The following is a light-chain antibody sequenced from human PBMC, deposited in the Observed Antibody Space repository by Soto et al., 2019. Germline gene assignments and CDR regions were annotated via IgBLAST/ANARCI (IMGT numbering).Light chain of an antibody. V-gene: IGKV3-20*01. Sequence: EIVLTQSPGTLSLSPWERATLSCRASQSLNARYLAWYQVKPGQAPRLLFYGASSRATGIPDRFIGSGSGTYLNITINGLEPEDFVVYYCQQFHSSRTFGQGTKV. CDR3: QQFHSSRT. CDR1: QSLNARY. J-gene: IGKJ1*01. CDR2: GAS.